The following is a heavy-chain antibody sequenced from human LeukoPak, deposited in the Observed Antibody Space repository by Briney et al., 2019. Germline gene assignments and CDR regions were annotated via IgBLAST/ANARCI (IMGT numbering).Heavy chain of an antibody. Sequence: PGTSLRLSCAASGFTFSSYAMHWVRQAPGKGLEWVAVISYDGSYKSYADSVKGRFTISRDNSKDTLYLQMNSLRAEDTAVYYCATIGPYGSGTYISADYWGQGTLVTVSS. D-gene: IGHD3-10*01. CDR3: ATIGPYGSGTYISADY. CDR1: GFTFSSYA. J-gene: IGHJ4*02. V-gene: IGHV3-30*04. CDR2: ISYDGSYK.